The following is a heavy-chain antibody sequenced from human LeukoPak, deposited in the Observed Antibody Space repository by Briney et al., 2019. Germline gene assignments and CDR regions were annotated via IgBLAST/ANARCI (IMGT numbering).Heavy chain of an antibody. D-gene: IGHD5-18*01. V-gene: IGHV3-20*04. J-gene: IGHJ6*03. CDR2: INWNGGSP. CDR3: ARVHAAIYYYYMDV. Sequence: AGGSLRLSCAAPGFTFSSYSMNWDRQAPGKGLEWVSGINWNGGSPTYADSVKGRFIISRDNAKNSLYLQMNSLRAEDTALYYCARVHAAIYYYYMDVWGKGTTVTISS. CDR1: GFTFSSYS.